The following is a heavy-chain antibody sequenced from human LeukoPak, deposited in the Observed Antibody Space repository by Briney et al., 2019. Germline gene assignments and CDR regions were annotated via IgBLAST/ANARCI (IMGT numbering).Heavy chain of an antibody. D-gene: IGHD4-11*01. CDR2: INHSGST. J-gene: IGHJ6*03. CDR1: GGSFSGYY. CDR3: ARTVTNYYYYYMDV. V-gene: IGHV4-34*01. Sequence: SETLSLTCAVYGGSFSGYYWSWIRQPPGKGLEWIGEINHSGSTNYNPSLKSRVTISVDTSKNQFSLKLSSVTAADTAVYYCARTVTNYYYYYMDVWGKGTTVTVSS.